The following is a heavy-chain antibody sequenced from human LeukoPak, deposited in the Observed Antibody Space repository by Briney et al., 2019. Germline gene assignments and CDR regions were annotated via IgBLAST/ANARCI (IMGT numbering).Heavy chain of an antibody. Sequence: GESLKISCQASGYTFTTYWIGWVRQLPGKGLEWMGVIYPGDSDTTYSPSFEGQVTISADKSISAAYLQWSSLKASDTAIYYRARRGGSFRDDAFDIWGQGTMVTVSS. D-gene: IGHD1-26*01. CDR1: GYTFTTYW. V-gene: IGHV5-51*01. J-gene: IGHJ3*02. CDR3: ARRGGSFRDDAFDI. CDR2: IYPGDSDT.